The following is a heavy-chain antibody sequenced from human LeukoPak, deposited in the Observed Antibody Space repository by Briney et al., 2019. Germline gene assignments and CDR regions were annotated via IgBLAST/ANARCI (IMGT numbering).Heavy chain of an antibody. CDR2: IYYSGST. CDR3: AREDITGTASYFDY. V-gene: IGHV4-61*08. J-gene: IGHJ4*02. Sequence: SETLSLTCTVSGGSISSGGYYWSWISQHPGKGLEWIGHIYYSGSTNYIPSLRSRLTISVDTSKNQFSLKLSSVTAADTAVYYCAREDITGTASYFDYWGQGTLVTVSS. D-gene: IGHD1-7*01. CDR1: GGSISSGGYY.